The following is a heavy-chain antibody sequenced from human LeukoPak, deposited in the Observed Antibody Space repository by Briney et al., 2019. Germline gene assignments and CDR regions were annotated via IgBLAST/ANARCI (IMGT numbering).Heavy chain of an antibody. D-gene: IGHD2-21*02. CDR2: INHSGST. CDR1: GGSFSGYY. CDR3: ASLRAVTDDY. J-gene: IGHJ4*02. Sequence: SETLSLTCAVYGGSFSGYYWSWIRQPPGKGLEWIGEINHSGSTNYNPSLKSRVTISVDTSKNQFSLKLSSVTAADTAVYYCASLRAVTDDYWGQGTLVTVSS. V-gene: IGHV4-34*01.